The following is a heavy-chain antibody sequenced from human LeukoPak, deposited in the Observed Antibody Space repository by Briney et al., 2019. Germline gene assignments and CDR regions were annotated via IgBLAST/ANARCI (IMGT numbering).Heavy chain of an antibody. Sequence: GGSLRLSCAASGFTFSSYSMNWVRQAPGKGLEWVSSISSSSSYIYYADSVKGRFTISRDKAKNSLYLQMNSLRAEDTAVYYCARAPAYYYDSSGLNWGQGTLVTVSS. CDR3: ARAPAYYYDSSGLN. CDR2: ISSSSSYI. V-gene: IGHV3-21*01. D-gene: IGHD3-22*01. CDR1: GFTFSSYS. J-gene: IGHJ4*02.